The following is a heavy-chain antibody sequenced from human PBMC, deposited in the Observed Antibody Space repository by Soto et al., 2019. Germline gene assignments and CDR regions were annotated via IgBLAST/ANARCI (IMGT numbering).Heavy chain of an antibody. CDR3: ARARGIAARPYYYYGMDV. CDR1: GGSFSGYY. J-gene: IGHJ6*02. D-gene: IGHD6-6*01. Sequence: SETLSLTCAVYGGSFSGYYWSWIRQPPGKGLEWIGEINHSGSTNYNPSLKSRVTISVDTSKNQFSLKLSSVTAADTAVYHCARARGIAARPYYYYGMDVWGQGTTVTVSS. CDR2: INHSGST. V-gene: IGHV4-34*01.